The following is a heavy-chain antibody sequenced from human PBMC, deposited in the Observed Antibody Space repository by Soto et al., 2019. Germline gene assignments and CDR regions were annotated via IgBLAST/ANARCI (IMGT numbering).Heavy chain of an antibody. CDR2: IIPIVGTG. Sequence: QVQLVQSGAEVRKPGSSVTVSCKASGGTFSNYAISWVRQAPGQGLEWMGGIIPIVGTGSYAQKFQGSVTITADEPTTTAYMELSSLRFEDTAVYYCARVVILVPTASTHYYYHMDVWGPGTTVTVSS. CDR3: ARVVILVPTASTHYYYHMDV. D-gene: IGHD2-2*01. V-gene: IGHV1-69*01. J-gene: IGHJ6*02. CDR1: GGTFSNYA.